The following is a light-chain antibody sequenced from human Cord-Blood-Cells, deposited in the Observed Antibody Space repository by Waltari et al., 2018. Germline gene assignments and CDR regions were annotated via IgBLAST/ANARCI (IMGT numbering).Light chain of an antibody. CDR1: SSDVGSYNL. J-gene: IGLJ3*02. V-gene: IGLV2-23*01. Sequence: QSALTQPASVSGSPGQSITISCTGTSSDVGSYNLVSWYQQHPGKAPKHMIYEGSKRPSGVSNRISGSKAGNTAYLTISGLQAEDEADYYCCSYAGSSTWVFGGGTKLTVL. CDR2: EGS. CDR3: CSYAGSSTWV.